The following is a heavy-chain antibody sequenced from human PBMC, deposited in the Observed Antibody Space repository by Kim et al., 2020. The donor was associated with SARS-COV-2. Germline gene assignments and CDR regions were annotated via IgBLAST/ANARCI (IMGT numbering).Heavy chain of an antibody. J-gene: IGHJ4*02. CDR1: GFTFSSYS. CDR3: ARSSLPLKVGAGGIDY. Sequence: GGSLRLSCAASGFTFSSYSMNWVRQAPGKGLEWVSSISSSSSYIYYADSVKGRFTISRDNAKNSLYLQMNSLRAEDTAVYYCARSSLPLKVGAGGIDYWGQGTLVTVSS. D-gene: IGHD1-26*01. CDR2: ISSSSSYI. V-gene: IGHV3-21*01.